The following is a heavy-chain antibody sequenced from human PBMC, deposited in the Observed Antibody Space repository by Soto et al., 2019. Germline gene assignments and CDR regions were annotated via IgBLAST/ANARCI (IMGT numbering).Heavy chain of an antibody. J-gene: IGHJ4*02. CDR2: INSDGSST. D-gene: IGHD5-12*01. CDR3: VRVPTGGYAFSLDDY. Sequence: EVQLVESGGGLVQPGGSLRLSCAASGFTFSSYWMHWVRQAPGKGLVWVSRINSDGSSTTYADSVKGRFTISRDNAKNTLYLQMNSLIAEDTAVYYCVRVPTGGYAFSLDDYWGQGTLFTVSS. CDR1: GFTFSSYW. V-gene: IGHV3-74*01.